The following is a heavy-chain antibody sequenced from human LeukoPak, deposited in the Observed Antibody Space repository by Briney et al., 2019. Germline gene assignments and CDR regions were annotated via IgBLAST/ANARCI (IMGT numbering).Heavy chain of an antibody. D-gene: IGHD6-13*01. V-gene: IGHV1-3*01. Sequence: ASVKVSCKASGYTFTSYAMHWVRQAPGQRLEWMGWVNAGNGNTKYSQKFQGRVTITRDTSASTAYMELSSLRSEDTAVYYCARVAFGSSYWYFDLWGRGTLVTVSS. J-gene: IGHJ2*01. CDR3: ARVAFGSSYWYFDL. CDR2: VNAGNGNT. CDR1: GYTFTSYA.